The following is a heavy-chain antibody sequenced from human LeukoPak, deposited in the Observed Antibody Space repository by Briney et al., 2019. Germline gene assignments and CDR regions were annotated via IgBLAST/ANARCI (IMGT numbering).Heavy chain of an antibody. CDR2: ISSSSGTI. V-gene: IGHV3-48*01. D-gene: IGHD4-17*01. J-gene: IGHJ4*02. Sequence: GGSPRLSCAVSGFTFSSYSMAWVRQAPGKGLERVSYISSSSGTIYYADSVKGRFTISRDNAKNSLYLQMNSLRAEDTAVYYCARGDPTVTTLFGHWGQGTLVTVSS. CDR1: GFTFSSYS. CDR3: ARGDPTVTTLFGH.